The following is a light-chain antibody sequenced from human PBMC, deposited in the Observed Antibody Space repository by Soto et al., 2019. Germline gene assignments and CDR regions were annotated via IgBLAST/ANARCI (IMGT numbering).Light chain of an antibody. CDR2: QDS. J-gene: IGLJ1*01. V-gene: IGLV3-1*01. CDR1: KLGDKY. Sequence: SYELTQPPSVSVSPGQTASITCSGDKLGDKYASWYQQKPCQSPVLVIYQDSKRPSGIPERFSGSNSGNTATLTISGTQAMDEADYYCQAWDSSTGVFGTGTKVTVL. CDR3: QAWDSSTGV.